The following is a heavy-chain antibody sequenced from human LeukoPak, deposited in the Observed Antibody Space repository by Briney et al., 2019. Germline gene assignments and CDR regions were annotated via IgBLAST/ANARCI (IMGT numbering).Heavy chain of an antibody. Sequence: AAVTVSCKASGYTFTSYDINWVRQATGQGLEWMGWMNPNSGNTGYAQKFQGRVTMTKNTSISTAYMDLSSLRSEDTAVYYCARALSWTTESYYYMDVWGKGTTFTAYS. J-gene: IGHJ6*03. CDR2: MNPNSGNT. CDR1: GYTFTSYD. D-gene: IGHD3/OR15-3a*01. CDR3: ARALSWTTESYYYMDV. V-gene: IGHV1-8*01.